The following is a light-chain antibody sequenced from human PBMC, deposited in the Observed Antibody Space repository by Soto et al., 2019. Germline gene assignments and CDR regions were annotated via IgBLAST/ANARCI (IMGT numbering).Light chain of an antibody. CDR1: QSVSSN. Sequence: EIVMTQSPATLSVSPRESATLSFMASQSVSSNLAWHQQKPGQAPRILMYDASTRATGISARFSGSGSGTEFTLTISSLQSEDFAVYYCQQYHNWPIPFGQVARLEIK. V-gene: IGKV3-15*01. CDR3: QQYHNWPIP. CDR2: DAS. J-gene: IGKJ5*01.